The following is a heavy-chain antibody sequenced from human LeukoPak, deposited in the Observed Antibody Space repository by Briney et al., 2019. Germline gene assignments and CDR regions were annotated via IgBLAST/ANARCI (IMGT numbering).Heavy chain of an antibody. D-gene: IGHD3-3*01. J-gene: IGHJ5*02. Sequence: SVKVSYKASSGTFSGYAISWVRQAPGQGLEWMGGIIPIFGTANYAQKFQGRVTITADESTSTAYMELSSLRSEDTAVYYCATVGYYDFWSGSTLTNWFDPWGQGTLVTVSS. CDR1: SGTFSGYA. CDR3: ATVGYYDFWSGSTLTNWFDP. CDR2: IIPIFGTA. V-gene: IGHV1-69*01.